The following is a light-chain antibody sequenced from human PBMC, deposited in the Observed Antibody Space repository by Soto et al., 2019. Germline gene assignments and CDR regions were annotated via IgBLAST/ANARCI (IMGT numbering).Light chain of an antibody. CDR2: WAS. J-gene: IGKJ4*01. Sequence: DIVMTQSLDSLAVSLGERATINCKSSQSVLYSSNNKNYLAWYQQKPGQPPKLLIYWASTRESGVPDRFSGSGSGTDFTLTISSLQAEDVAVYYCQQYYNTPLTFGGGTKVEIK. CDR1: QSVLYSSNNKNY. CDR3: QQYYNTPLT. V-gene: IGKV4-1*01.